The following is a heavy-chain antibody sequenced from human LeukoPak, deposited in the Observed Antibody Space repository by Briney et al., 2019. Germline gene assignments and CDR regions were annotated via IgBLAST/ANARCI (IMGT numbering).Heavy chain of an antibody. V-gene: IGHV4-34*01. CDR2: INHSGST. CDR1: GGSFSGYY. CDR3: ARVEDCSGGSCYSPFDY. Sequence: SETLSLTCAVYGGSFSGYYWSWNRQPPGKGLEWIGEINHSGSTNYNPSLKSRVTISVDTSKNQFSLKLSSVTAADTAVYYCARVEDCSGGSCYSPFDYWGQGTLVTVSS. D-gene: IGHD2-15*01. J-gene: IGHJ4*02.